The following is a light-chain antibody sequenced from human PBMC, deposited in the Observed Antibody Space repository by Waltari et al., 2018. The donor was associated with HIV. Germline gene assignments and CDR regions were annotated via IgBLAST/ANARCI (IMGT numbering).Light chain of an antibody. V-gene: IGKV3-20*01. J-gene: IGKJ2*01. CDR3: QQYGTSPYT. CDR2: GAS. CDR1: QRISSNF. Sequence: EIVLTQSPGTLSFSPGERATLSCRASQRISSNFLAWYQQRPGQSPRLLIYGASDRATDIPDRFSGSGSGTEFTLTISRLEPEDFVLYYCQQYGTSPYTFGQGTKLEIK.